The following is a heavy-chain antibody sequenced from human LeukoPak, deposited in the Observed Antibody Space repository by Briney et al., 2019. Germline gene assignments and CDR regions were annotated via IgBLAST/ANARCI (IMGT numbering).Heavy chain of an antibody. CDR3: ARNWVYSYGQELDY. V-gene: IGHV3-74*01. D-gene: IGHD5-18*01. J-gene: IGHJ4*02. CDR2: INSDGSST. Sequence: PGGSLRLSCAVSGFTFSSYWMHWVRQAPGKGLVWVSRINSDGSSTSYADSVKGRFTISRDNAKNTLYLQMNSLRAEDTAVYYCARNWVYSYGQELDYWGQGTLVTASS. CDR1: GFTFSSYW.